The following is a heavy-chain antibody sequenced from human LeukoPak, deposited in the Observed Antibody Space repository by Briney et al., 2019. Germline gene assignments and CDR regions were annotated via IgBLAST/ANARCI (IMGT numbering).Heavy chain of an antibody. Sequence: ASVKVSCKASGYTFTSYDINWVRQATGQGLEWMGWMNPNSGNTGYAQKFQGRVTMTRNTSISTAYMELSSLRSEDTAVYYCARDQAWELSYFDYWGQGTLVTVSS. J-gene: IGHJ4*02. V-gene: IGHV1-8*01. CDR2: MNPNSGNT. CDR1: GYTFTSYD. CDR3: ARDQAWELSYFDY. D-gene: IGHD1-26*01.